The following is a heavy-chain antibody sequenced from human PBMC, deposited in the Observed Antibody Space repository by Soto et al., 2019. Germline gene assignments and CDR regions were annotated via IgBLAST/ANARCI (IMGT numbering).Heavy chain of an antibody. J-gene: IGHJ4*02. Sequence: SETLSLTCTVSGGSISNKYWAWIRQPPGKGLEWIGYIYYTGSTTYHPSLTSRVAISLDTSMQQFSLRLNSVTAADTAVYYCARATVQRHFDSWGQGTLVTVSS. V-gene: IGHV4-59*01. CDR2: IYYTGST. CDR1: GGSISNKY. D-gene: IGHD4-4*01. CDR3: ARATVQRHFDS.